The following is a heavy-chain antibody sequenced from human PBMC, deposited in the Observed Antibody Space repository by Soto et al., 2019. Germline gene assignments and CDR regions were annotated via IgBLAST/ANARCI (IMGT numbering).Heavy chain of an antibody. D-gene: IGHD3-22*01. V-gene: IGHV3-23*04. CDR1: GFTFSSYA. CDR3: AKDTYYYDSSGYYTFDY. J-gene: IGHJ4*02. Sequence: EVQLVESGGGLVQPGGSLRLSCVASGFTFSSYAMSWVRQAPGKGLEWVSAISGSGGSTYYADSVKGRFTISRDNSKNTLYLQMNSLRAEYTAVYYCAKDTYYYDSSGYYTFDYWGQGTLVTVSS. CDR2: ISGSGGST.